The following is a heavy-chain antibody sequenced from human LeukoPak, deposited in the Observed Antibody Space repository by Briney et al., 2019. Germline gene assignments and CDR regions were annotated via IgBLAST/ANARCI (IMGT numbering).Heavy chain of an antibody. CDR2: ISYDGSNK. Sequence: GGSLRLSCAASGFTFSSYAMHWVRQAPGKGLEWVAVISYDGSNKYYADSVKGRFTISRDNAKNTLYLQMNSLKTEDTAVYYCTRFNEAYCGGDCYVDYWGQGTLVTVSS. CDR3: TRFNEAYCGGDCYVDY. J-gene: IGHJ4*02. CDR1: GFTFSSYA. D-gene: IGHD2-21*02. V-gene: IGHV3-30*04.